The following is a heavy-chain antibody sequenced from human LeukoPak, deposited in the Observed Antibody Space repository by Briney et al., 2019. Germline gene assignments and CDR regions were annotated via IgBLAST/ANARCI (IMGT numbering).Heavy chain of an antibody. Sequence: GGSLRLSCAASGFTFSSYWMAWVRQAPGKGLEWVGNINQDGGAKFSVDSVKGRFTISRDNARNSLYLQMNNLRVEDTGIYYCATSHNSSGNNWGQGTLVTVSS. CDR3: ATSHNSSGNN. CDR2: INQDGGAK. V-gene: IGHV3-7*01. J-gene: IGHJ4*02. CDR1: GFTFSSYW. D-gene: IGHD6-19*01.